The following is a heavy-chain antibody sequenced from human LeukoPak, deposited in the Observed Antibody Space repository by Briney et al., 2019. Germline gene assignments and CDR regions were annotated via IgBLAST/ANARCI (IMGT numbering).Heavy chain of an antibody. CDR2: IYRSGGT. CDR1: GDSVGSSASGNS. V-gene: IGHV4/OR15-8*03. Sequence: PSETLSLTCAVSGDSVGSSASGNSRWNWVRQPPGQTLEWIGEIYRSGGTHSNPSLRRRVTMSLDRSKNQLTLNVRSVTAADTAVYYCVRDLDDGNYALAFWGQGTLVTVSS. CDR3: VRDLDDGNYALAF. J-gene: IGHJ4*02. D-gene: IGHD4-17*01.